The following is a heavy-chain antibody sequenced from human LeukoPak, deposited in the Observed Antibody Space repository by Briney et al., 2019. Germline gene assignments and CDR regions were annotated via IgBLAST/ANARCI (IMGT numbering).Heavy chain of an antibody. CDR3: ARAASDYDILTGYSHTRFDY. CDR2: IYTSGST. V-gene: IGHV4-4*07. Sequence: SETLSLTCTVSDGSINNYYWNWIRQPAGKGLEWIGRIYTSGSTNYNPSLKSRVTMSVDTSKNQFSLKLNSVTAADTAVYYCARAASDYDILTGYSHTRFDYWGQGTLVTVSS. CDR1: DGSINNYY. D-gene: IGHD3-9*01. J-gene: IGHJ4*02.